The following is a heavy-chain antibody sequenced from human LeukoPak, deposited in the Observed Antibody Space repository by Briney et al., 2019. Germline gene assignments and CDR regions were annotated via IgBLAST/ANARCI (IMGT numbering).Heavy chain of an antibody. Sequence: SETLSLTCTVSGGSISSGGYYWSWIRQHPGKGLEWIGYIYYSGSTYYNPSLKSRVTISVDTSKNQFSLKLSSVTAADTAVYYCARASLSCGWYFDLWGRGTLVTVSS. D-gene: IGHD3-10*01. V-gene: IGHV4-31*03. CDR2: IYYSGST. CDR3: ARASLSCGWYFDL. CDR1: GGSISSGGYY. J-gene: IGHJ2*01.